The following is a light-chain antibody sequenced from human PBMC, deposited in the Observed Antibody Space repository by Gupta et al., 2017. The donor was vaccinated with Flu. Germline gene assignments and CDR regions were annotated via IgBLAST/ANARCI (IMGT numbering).Light chain of an antibody. Sequence: GQTATITCSGDNWGDRYACWYQQKPGKAPILVIYQDAKRPSGVSGRFSGSKSGNTATLTVSGTQADDEADYHCQAWGNTTTSMIFGGGTKLTVL. CDR2: QDA. V-gene: IGLV3-1*01. CDR1: NWGDRY. J-gene: IGLJ2*01. CDR3: QAWGNTTTSMI.